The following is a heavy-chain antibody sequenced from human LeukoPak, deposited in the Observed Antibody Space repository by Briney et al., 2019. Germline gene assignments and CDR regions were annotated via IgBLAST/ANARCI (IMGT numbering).Heavy chain of an antibody. CDR3: ARGFGQYQLLFGY. CDR1: GFNFNNYA. D-gene: IGHD2-2*01. V-gene: IGHV3-7*01. CDR2: IKQDGSEK. J-gene: IGHJ4*02. Sequence: GGSLRLSCAAFGFNFNNYAMTWVRQAPGKGLEWVANIKQDGSEKYYVDSVKGRFTISRDNAKNSLYLQMNSLRAEDTAVYYCARGFGQYQLLFGYWGQGTLVTVSS.